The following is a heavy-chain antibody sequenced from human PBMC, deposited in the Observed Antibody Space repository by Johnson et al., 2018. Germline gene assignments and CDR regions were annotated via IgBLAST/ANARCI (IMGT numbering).Heavy chain of an antibody. CDR3: AKGGLTIAYYYTHGMDV. V-gene: IGHV3-23*04. D-gene: IGHD2-15*01. CDR2: ISGGGGST. CDR1: GFSFSSYA. Sequence: VQLVQSGGGLVKPGGSLRLSCSASGFSFSSYALTWVRQAPGKGLEWVSGISGGGGSTYYADSVKGRFTISRDNSKNTLFLQRNSLRAEDTAIYYRAKGGLTIAYYYTHGMDVGGQGTTVTVSS. J-gene: IGHJ6*02.